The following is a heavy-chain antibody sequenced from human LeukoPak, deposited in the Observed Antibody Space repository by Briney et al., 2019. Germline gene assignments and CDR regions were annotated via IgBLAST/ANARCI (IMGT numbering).Heavy chain of an antibody. Sequence: AGGSLRLSCAPSGFTFNTFNMNWFRQAPGKGLEWVSSINSGGDYKYYADSVKGRFTTSRDNAKNSLSLQLISLRVEDTAIYYCARGHYDVLASSYKWTPDYWGQGTLVTVFS. CDR3: ARGHYDVLASSYKWTPDY. CDR1: GFTFNTFN. CDR2: INSGGDYK. D-gene: IGHD3-9*01. J-gene: IGHJ4*02. V-gene: IGHV3-21*01.